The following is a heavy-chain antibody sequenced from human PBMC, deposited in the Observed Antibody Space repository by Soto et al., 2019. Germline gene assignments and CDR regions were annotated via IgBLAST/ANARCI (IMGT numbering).Heavy chain of an antibody. D-gene: IGHD6-25*01. J-gene: IGHJ4*02. CDR1: GYPFTSDG. CDR2: ISAYNGNT. Sequence: QVQLGQSGAEVKKPGASVKVACKASGYPFTSDGISWVRQAPGQGLEWMGWISAYNGNTNYAQKRQGRVTMTTDTSTSTADMELRSMRSDDTAVYYCARAKVRRLAAADDYWGQGTLVTVSS. CDR3: ARAKVRRLAAADDY. V-gene: IGHV1-18*04.